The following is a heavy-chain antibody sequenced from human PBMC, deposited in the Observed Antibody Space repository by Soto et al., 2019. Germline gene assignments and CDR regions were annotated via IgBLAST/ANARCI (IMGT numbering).Heavy chain of an antibody. Sequence: GESLKISCKGSGYSFAGYWITWVRQMPGKGLEWMGRIDPSDSQTYYSPSFRGHVTISAAKSITTVFLQWSSLRSEDTDVYYCGVPIWGSYRLRNHGMDVWGQGTAVTVSS. CDR1: GYSFAGYW. V-gene: IGHV5-10-1*01. CDR3: GVPIWGSYRLRNHGMDV. CDR2: IDPSDSQT. J-gene: IGHJ6*02. D-gene: IGHD3-16*02.